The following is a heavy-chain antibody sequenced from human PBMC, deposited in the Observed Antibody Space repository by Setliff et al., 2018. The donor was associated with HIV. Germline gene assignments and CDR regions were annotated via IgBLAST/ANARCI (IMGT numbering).Heavy chain of an antibody. CDR1: GYTFIDYY. D-gene: IGHD3-22*01. CDR2: INPSGGST. V-gene: IGHV1-46*01. CDR3: AKDDRYYYDTSGSPSNWFDP. Sequence: ASVKVSCKASGYTFIDYYMHWVRQAPGQGLEWMGMINPSGGSTSYAQNFQGRVTMTRDTSTHTVYMELSSLRSEDTAVYYCAKDDRYYYDTSGSPSNWFDPWGQGTLVTV. J-gene: IGHJ5*02.